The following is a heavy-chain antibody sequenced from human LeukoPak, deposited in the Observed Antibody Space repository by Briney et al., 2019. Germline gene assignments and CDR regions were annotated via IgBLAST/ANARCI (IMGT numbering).Heavy chain of an antibody. V-gene: IGHV4-59*01. Sequence: PSETLSLTCTVSGGSMNNYYWTWIRQPPGKGLEWIAYIFYSGSTNYNPSLKSRVTISVDTSKNQFSLKPNSVTAADTAVYYCARLRGNYFPDYWGQGTLVTVSS. D-gene: IGHD2/OR15-2a*01. CDR1: GGSMNNYY. CDR2: IFYSGST. J-gene: IGHJ4*02. CDR3: ARLRGNYFPDY.